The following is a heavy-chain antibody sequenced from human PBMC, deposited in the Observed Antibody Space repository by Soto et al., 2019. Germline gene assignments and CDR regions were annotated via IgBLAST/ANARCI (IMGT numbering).Heavy chain of an antibody. CDR1: GFSFTGYY. CDR3: AKDLTRQLAYWLDP. D-gene: IGHD6-6*01. J-gene: IGHJ5*02. Sequence: GASVKVSCKASGFSFTGYYIHWLRQAPGQGLEWMGWINAHSGGTDYAQKFQGRVTLTRDTSISTAYMTLSSLRSDDTAIYYCAKDLTRQLAYWLDPWGQGTQVTVSS. V-gene: IGHV1-2*02. CDR2: INAHSGGT.